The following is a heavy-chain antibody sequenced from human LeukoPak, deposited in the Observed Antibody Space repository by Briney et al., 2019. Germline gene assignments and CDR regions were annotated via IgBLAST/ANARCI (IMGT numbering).Heavy chain of an antibody. CDR1: GFTFSSYA. CDR2: ISGSGGST. D-gene: IGHD2-21*02. Sequence: PGGSLRLSCAASGFTFSSYAMSWVRQAPGKGLEWVSAISGSGGSTYYADSVKGRFTISRDNSENTLYLQMNSLRAEDTAVYYCAKQGPARIPIVVVTAMAHWGQGTLVTVSS. J-gene: IGHJ4*02. V-gene: IGHV3-23*01. CDR3: AKQGPARIPIVVVTAMAH.